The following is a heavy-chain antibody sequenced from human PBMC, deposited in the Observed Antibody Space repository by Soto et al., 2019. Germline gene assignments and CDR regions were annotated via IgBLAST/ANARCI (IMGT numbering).Heavy chain of an antibody. CDR3: ARWIRIGTPNFDY. V-gene: IGHV4-61*01. J-gene: IGHJ4*02. Sequence: QVQLQESGPGLVKPSETLSLTCTVSGGSVSSGSYYWSWIRQPPGKGLEWIGYIYYSGSTNYNPSLKSRVTISVDTSKNQFSLKLSSVTAADTAVYYCARWIRIGTPNFDYWGQGTLVTVSS. CDR2: IYYSGST. D-gene: IGHD5-18*01. CDR1: GGSVSSGSYY.